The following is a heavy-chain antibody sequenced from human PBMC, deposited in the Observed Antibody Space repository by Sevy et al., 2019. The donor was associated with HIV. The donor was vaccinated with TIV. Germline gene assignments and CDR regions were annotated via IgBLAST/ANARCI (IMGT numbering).Heavy chain of an antibody. CDR3: ARSSGWHRDFDY. Sequence: SETLSLTCTVSGGSISSGSYYWRWIRQPAGKGLEWIGRIYTSGSTNSNPSLKSRVTISLNTSKNRFSLKLSSVTAADTAVYYCARSSGWHRDFDYWGQGTLVTVSS. CDR1: GGSISSGSYY. V-gene: IGHV4-61*02. D-gene: IGHD6-19*01. CDR2: IYTSGST. J-gene: IGHJ4*02.